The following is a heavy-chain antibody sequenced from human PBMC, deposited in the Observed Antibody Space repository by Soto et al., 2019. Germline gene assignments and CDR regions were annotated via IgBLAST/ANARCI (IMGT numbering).Heavy chain of an antibody. J-gene: IGHJ6*02. CDR1: GGSISSSNW. CDR2: IYHSGST. Sequence: PSETLSLTCAVSGGSISSSNWWSWVRQPPGKGLEWIGEIYHSGSTNYNPSLKSRVTISVDKSKNHFSLKLSSVTAADTAVYYCARGRIAGAGTIYYGMDVWCQGTRVNVSS. D-gene: IGHD6-19*01. V-gene: IGHV4-4*02. CDR3: ARGRIAGAGTIYYGMDV.